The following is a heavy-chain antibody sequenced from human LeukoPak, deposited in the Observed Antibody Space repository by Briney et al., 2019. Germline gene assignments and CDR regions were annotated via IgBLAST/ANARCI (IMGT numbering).Heavy chain of an antibody. V-gene: IGHV3-23*01. CDR3: AKRSSSWYYFDY. D-gene: IGHD6-13*01. CDR2: ISGSGGST. Sequence: GGSLRLSCAASGFTFSSYAMSWVRQAPGKGLEWVSAISGSGGSTYYADSVKGRFTISRDNSKNTLYLQMNSPRAEDTAVYYCAKRSSSWYYFDYWGQGTLVTVSS. CDR1: GFTFSSYA. J-gene: IGHJ4*02.